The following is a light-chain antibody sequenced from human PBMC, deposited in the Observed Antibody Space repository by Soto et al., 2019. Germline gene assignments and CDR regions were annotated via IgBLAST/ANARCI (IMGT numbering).Light chain of an antibody. CDR1: SSNIASSS. Sequence: QSVLIQPPSASGTPGQRVTISCSGSSSNIASSSANWFQQLPGTAPRLLVYSNDQRPSGVPDRFSGSKSGTSASLAISGLQSEDEAEYYCAAWDDSLKGWLFGGGTQLTVL. CDR2: SND. V-gene: IGLV1-44*01. J-gene: IGLJ3*02. CDR3: AAWDDSLKGWL.